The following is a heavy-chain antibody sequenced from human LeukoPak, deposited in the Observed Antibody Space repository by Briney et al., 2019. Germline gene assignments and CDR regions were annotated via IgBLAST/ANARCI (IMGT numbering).Heavy chain of an antibody. J-gene: IGHJ4*02. CDR2: ISYDGRNK. Sequence: GGPLRLSCAASGFTFSDSGIHWVRQAPGKGLEWVAVISYDGRNKHYADSVKGRFTISRDNSKNTLYLQMNSLTAEDTAMYYCAKDAQVRGVINGFDYWGQGTLVTVSS. V-gene: IGHV3-30*18. CDR1: GFTFSDSG. CDR3: AKDAQVRGVINGFDY. D-gene: IGHD3-10*01.